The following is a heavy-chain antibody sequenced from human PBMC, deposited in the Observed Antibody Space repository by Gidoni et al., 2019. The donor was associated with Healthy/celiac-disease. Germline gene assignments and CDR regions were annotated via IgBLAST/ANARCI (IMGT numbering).Heavy chain of an antibody. D-gene: IGHD1-26*01. V-gene: IGHV3-48*02. CDR3: ARDVRPYSGSYSGFDY. CDR2: ISSSSSTI. Sequence: EVQLVESGGGLVQPGGSLRLSCAASGFTFRGYSMNWVRQAPGKGLEWVSYISSSSSTIYYADSVKGRFTISRDNAKNSLYLQMNSLRDEDTAVYYCARDVRPYSGSYSGFDYWGQGTLVTVSS. CDR1: GFTFRGYS. J-gene: IGHJ4*02.